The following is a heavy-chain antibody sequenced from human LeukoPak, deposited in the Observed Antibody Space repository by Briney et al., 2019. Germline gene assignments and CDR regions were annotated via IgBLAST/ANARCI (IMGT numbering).Heavy chain of an antibody. CDR1: GGSISSYY. V-gene: IGHV4-59*12. Sequence: SETLSLTCTVSGGSISSYYWSWIRQPPGKGLEWIGYIYYSGSTNYNPSLKSRVTISVDTSKNQFSLRLSSVTAADTAVYYCARDRKVRGPSRGYYYYGMDVWGQGTTVTVSS. D-gene: IGHD3-10*01. CDR3: ARDRKVRGPSRGYYYYGMDV. CDR2: IYYSGST. J-gene: IGHJ6*02.